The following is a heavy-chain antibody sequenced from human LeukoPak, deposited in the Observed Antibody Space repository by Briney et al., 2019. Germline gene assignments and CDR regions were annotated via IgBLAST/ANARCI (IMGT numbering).Heavy chain of an antibody. Sequence: GGSLRRSCAASGFTFSSYSMNWVRQAPGKGLEWVSYISSSSSTIYYADSVKGRFTISRDNAKNSLYLQMNSLRAEDPAVYYCARGFVGYYFDYWGQGTLVTVSS. V-gene: IGHV3-48*01. D-gene: IGHD3-10*01. CDR3: ARGFVGYYFDY. J-gene: IGHJ4*02. CDR2: ISSSSSTI. CDR1: GFTFSSYS.